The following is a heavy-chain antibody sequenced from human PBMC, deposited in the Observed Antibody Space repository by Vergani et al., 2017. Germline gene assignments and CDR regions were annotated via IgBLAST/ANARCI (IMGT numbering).Heavy chain of an antibody. D-gene: IGHD2-2*01. V-gene: IGHV4-39*01. J-gene: IGHJ5*02. CDR2: IYYSGST. CDR3: ARPQGYCSSTSCPGYWFDP. Sequence: QLQLQESGPGLVKPSETLSLTCTVSGGSISSRSYYWGWIRQPPGKGLEWIGSIYYSGSTYYNPSLKSRVTISVDTSKNQFSLKLSSVTAADTAVYYCARPQGYCSSTSCPGYWFDPWGQGTLVTVSS. CDR1: GGSISSRSYY.